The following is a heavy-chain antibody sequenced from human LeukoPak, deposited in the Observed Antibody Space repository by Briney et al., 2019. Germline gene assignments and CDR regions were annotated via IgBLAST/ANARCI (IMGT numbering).Heavy chain of an antibody. V-gene: IGHV3-7*01. CDR1: GFTFSSYW. CDR2: LKQDGSEK. Sequence: PGGSLRLSCAASGFTFSSYWMHWVRQAPGRGLEWVAALKQDGSEKSYVGSVKGRFTISRDNAENSLYLQMDNLRVEDTAVYYCARASRGETTFLWGQGTLVTVSS. J-gene: IGHJ4*02. D-gene: IGHD4-17*01. CDR3: ARASRGETTFL.